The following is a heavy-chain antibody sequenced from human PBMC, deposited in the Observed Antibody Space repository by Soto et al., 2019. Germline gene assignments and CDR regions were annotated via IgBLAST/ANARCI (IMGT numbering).Heavy chain of an antibody. D-gene: IGHD3-22*01. CDR3: ARDLSLYYYDSSGYPLPLYDAFDI. J-gene: IGHJ3*02. CDR2: IIPIFGTA. V-gene: IGHV1-69*13. CDR1: GGTFSSYA. Sequence: ASVKVSCKASGGTFSSYAISWVRQAPGQGLEWMGGIIPIFGTANYAQKFQGRVTITADESTSTAYMELSSLRSEDTAVYYCARDLSLYYYDSSGYPLPLYDAFDIRGQGTMVTVSS.